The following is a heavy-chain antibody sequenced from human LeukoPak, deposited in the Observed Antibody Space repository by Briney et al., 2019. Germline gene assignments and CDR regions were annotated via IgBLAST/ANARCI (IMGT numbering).Heavy chain of an antibody. CDR1: GGSFRGYY. J-gene: IGHJ4*02. CDR3: ASTERCSTTCPLDY. D-gene: IGHD2-2*01. CDR2: INHSGST. V-gene: IGHV4-34*01. Sequence: SETLSLTCAVYGGSFRGYYWSWIRQPPGKGLEWIGEINHSGSTNYNPSLKSRVTISLDTSMKKFSLKLNSVTAADTAVYYCASTERCSTTCPLDYWGQGTLITVSS.